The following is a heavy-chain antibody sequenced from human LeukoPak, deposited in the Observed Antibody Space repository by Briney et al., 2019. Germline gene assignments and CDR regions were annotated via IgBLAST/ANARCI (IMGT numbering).Heavy chain of an antibody. CDR2: IKQGGSEK. V-gene: IGHV3-7*02. D-gene: IGHD3-10*01. J-gene: IGHJ3*02. CDR1: GFTFSSYW. Sequence: GGSLRLSCAASGFTFSSYWMSWVRQAPGKGLEWVANIKQGGSEKYYVDSVTGRFTISRDNAKNSLYLQMNSLRAEDTAVYYCASVIPVIGAFDIWGQGTMVTVSS. CDR3: ASVIPVIGAFDI.